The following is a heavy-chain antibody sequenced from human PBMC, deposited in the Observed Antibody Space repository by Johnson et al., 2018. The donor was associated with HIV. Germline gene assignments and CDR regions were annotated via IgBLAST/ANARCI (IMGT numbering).Heavy chain of an antibody. Sequence: QMLLVESGGGVVQPGRSLRLSCAASGFTFSSYAMHWVRQAPGKGLEWVAVISYDGSNKYYADSVKGRFTISRDNSKNTLYLQMNSLRAEDTAVYYCARDLSGSYSLMWAFDICGQGTMVTVSS. CDR1: GFTFSSYA. CDR3: ARDLSGSYSLMWAFDI. CDR2: ISYDGSNK. J-gene: IGHJ3*02. V-gene: IGHV3-30*04. D-gene: IGHD1-26*01.